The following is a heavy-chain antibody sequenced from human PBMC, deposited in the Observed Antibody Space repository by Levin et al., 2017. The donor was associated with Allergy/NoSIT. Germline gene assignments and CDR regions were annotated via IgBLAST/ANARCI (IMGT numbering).Heavy chain of an antibody. CDR3: ARDGRSCSSINCYFDY. J-gene: IGHJ4*02. V-gene: IGHV3-23*01. Sequence: GGSLRLSCAASGFTFSSYAMSWVRQAPGKGLEWVSAITGSGGNTYYADSVKGRFTISRDNSKNTLYLQVNSLRAEDTAVYYCARDGRSCSSINCYFDYWGQGTLVTVSS. CDR2: ITGSGGNT. CDR1: GFTFSSYA. D-gene: IGHD2-2*01.